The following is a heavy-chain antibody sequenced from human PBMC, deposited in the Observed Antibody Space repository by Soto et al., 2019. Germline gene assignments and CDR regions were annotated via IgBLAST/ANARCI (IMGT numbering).Heavy chain of an antibody. CDR3: ARDSSSWALRYYYYYGMDV. D-gene: IGHD6-13*01. Sequence: WWSLRLSCSASVFTFSSYPMHWFRQTPGKGLEWVAVIWYDGSNKYYADSVKGRFTISRDNSKNTLYLQMNSLRAEDTAVYYCARDSSSWALRYYYYYGMDVWGQGTTVTVSS. J-gene: IGHJ6*02. CDR1: VFTFSSYP. V-gene: IGHV3-33*08. CDR2: IWYDGSNK.